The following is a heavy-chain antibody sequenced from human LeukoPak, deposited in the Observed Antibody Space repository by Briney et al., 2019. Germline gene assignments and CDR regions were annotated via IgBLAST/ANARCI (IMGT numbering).Heavy chain of an antibody. CDR2: ISYDGSNK. Sequence: PGGSLRLSCAASGFTFSSYGMHWVRQAPGKGLEWVAVISYDGSNKYYADSVKGRFTISRDNSKNTLYLQMNSLRAEDTAVYYCAKGSLRLGELSASFDYWGQGTLVTVSS. CDR1: GFTFSSYG. V-gene: IGHV3-30*18. CDR3: AKGSLRLGELSASFDY. J-gene: IGHJ4*02. D-gene: IGHD3-16*02.